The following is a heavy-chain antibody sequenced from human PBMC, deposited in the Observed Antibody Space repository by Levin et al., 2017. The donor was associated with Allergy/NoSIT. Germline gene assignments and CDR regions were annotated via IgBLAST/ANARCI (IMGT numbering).Heavy chain of an antibody. Sequence: ASETLSLTCTVSGGSISGGGYHWTWIRQHPETGLEWIGYIYYSGSTFYNPSLKSRLMISVDTSKNQFSLNVSSVTAADTAVYYCAREAGSTFAFWGQGALVTAAS. CDR3: AREAGSTFAF. J-gene: IGHJ4*02. CDR1: GGSISGGGYH. D-gene: IGHD1/OR15-1a*01. CDR2: IYYSGST. V-gene: IGHV4-31*03.